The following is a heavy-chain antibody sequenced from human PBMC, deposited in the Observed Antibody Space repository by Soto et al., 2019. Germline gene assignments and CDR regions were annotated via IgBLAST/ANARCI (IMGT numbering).Heavy chain of an antibody. Sequence: GGSLRLSCAASGFTFDDYGMSWVRQAPGKGLEWVSGINWNGGSTGYADSVKGRFTIARDNAKNSLYLQMNSLRAEDMALYHCARVPSGAYSSSWFDYWGQGTLVTVSS. CDR2: INWNGGST. CDR3: ARVPSGAYSSSWFDY. D-gene: IGHD6-13*01. J-gene: IGHJ4*02. CDR1: GFTFDDYG. V-gene: IGHV3-20*01.